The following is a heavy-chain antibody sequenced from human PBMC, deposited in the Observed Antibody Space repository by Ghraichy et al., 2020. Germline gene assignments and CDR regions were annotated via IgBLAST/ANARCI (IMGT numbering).Heavy chain of an antibody. CDR3: ARVTNYAASGRLDY. J-gene: IGHJ4*02. D-gene: IGHD3-10*01. CDR2: VQNTGST. Sequence: SKTLSLTCTVSGGSISSYYWSWIRQSPGKGLEWIGYVQNTGSTNYKPSLKSRVTISVDMSKNQFSLRLRSVTAADTAVYYCARVTNYAASGRLDYWGQGTLVTVSS. CDR1: GGSISSYY. V-gene: IGHV4-59*01.